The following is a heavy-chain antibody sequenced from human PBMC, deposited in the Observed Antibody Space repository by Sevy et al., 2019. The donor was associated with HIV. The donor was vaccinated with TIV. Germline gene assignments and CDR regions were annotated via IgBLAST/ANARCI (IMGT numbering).Heavy chain of an antibody. J-gene: IGHJ4*02. Sequence: GGSLRLSCTASGFTFGDYCMSWVRQAPGKGLEWVAFLKSDVYGGTFDHAACVRGRFVISRDDSKTIAYLQMNDLKTEDTGVYYCTRWKAAQSIFDYWGQGALVTVSS. D-gene: IGHD6-13*01. V-gene: IGHV3-49*04. CDR2: LKSDVYGGTF. CDR1: GFTFGDYC. CDR3: TRWKAAQSIFDY.